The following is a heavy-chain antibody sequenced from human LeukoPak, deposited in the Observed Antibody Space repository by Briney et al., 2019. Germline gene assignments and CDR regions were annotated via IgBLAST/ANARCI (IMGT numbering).Heavy chain of an antibody. CDR3: TTLAADMFTYFDY. CDR1: GFIFSGSA. V-gene: IGHV3-73*01. D-gene: IGHD3-9*01. CDR2: IRSKANSYAT. J-gene: IGHJ4*01. Sequence: PGGSLRLSCAASGFIFSGSAMHWVRQASGKGLEWVGRIRSKANSYATAYAASVKGRFTVSRDDSHDTAYLQMNSLKTEDTAVYYCTTLAADMFTYFDYWGQGSLVTVSS.